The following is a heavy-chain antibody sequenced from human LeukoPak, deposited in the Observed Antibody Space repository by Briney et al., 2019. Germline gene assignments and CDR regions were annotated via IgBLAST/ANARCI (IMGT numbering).Heavy chain of an antibody. V-gene: IGHV3-23*01. J-gene: IGHJ5*02. CDR2: ISDSGGST. CDR3: ARAPLGYCSGNTCHRWFDP. Sequence: PGGSLRLSCAASGFTFSSYAMSWVRQAPGKGLECVSTISDSGGSTYYADSVKGRFTISRDNSKNTLCLQMNSLRAEDTAVYYCARAPLGYCSGNTCHRWFDPWGQGTLVTVSS. CDR1: GFTFSSYA. D-gene: IGHD2-15*01.